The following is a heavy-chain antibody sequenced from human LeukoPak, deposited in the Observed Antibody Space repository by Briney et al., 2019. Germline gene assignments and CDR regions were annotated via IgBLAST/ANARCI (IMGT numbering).Heavy chain of an antibody. V-gene: IGHV1-69*05. D-gene: IGHD3-16*01. CDR1: GGTFSSYA. CDR3: ARDSSGGRLDY. CDR2: IIPIFGTA. Sequence: EASVKVSCKASGGTFSSYAISWVRQAPGQGLEWMGGIIPIFGTANYAQKFQGRVTITTDESTSTAYMELSSLRSEDTAVYYYARDSSGGRLDYWGQGTLVTVSS. J-gene: IGHJ4*02.